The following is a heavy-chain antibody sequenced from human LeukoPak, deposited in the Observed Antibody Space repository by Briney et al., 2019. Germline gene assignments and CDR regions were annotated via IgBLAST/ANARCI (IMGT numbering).Heavy chain of an antibody. V-gene: IGHV3-23*01. CDR3: AKDITELSSSGYDYRFSYGMDV. Sequence: PGGSLRLSCAASGFTFSSHAMSWVRQAPGKGLEWVSAISGSGGNTYYADSVKGRFTISRDNAKNSLYLQMNSLRAEDTALYYCAKDITELSSSGYDYRFSYGMDVWGQGTTVTVSS. D-gene: IGHD5-12*01. CDR1: GFTFSSHA. J-gene: IGHJ6*02. CDR2: ISGSGGNT.